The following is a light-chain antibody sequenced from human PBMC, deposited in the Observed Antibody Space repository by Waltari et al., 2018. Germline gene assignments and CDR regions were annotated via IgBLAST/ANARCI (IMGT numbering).Light chain of an antibody. J-gene: IGKJ4*01. CDR3: QQLNSYPLT. CDR2: SAS. Sequence: IQLTQSPSSLSASVGDRVTITCRASQGIRNYLAWYQQKPGMAPKLLFYSASTLQSVVPSRFSGSGSGTDFTLTISSLQPEDFATFYCQQLNSYPLTFGGGTKVEIK. V-gene: IGKV1-9*01. CDR1: QGIRNY.